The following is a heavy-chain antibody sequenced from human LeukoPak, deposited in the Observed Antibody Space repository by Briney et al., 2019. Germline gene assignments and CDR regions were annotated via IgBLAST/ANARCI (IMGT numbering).Heavy chain of an antibody. V-gene: IGHV3-48*03. Sequence: PGGSLRLSCAASGFTFSSYEMNWVRQAPGKGLEWVSYISSSGSTIYYADSVEGRFTISRDNAKNSLYLQMNSLRAEDTAVYYCARDYGDYLYWGQGTLVTVSS. CDR3: ARDYGDYLY. CDR2: ISSSGSTI. D-gene: IGHD4-17*01. J-gene: IGHJ4*02. CDR1: GFTFSSYE.